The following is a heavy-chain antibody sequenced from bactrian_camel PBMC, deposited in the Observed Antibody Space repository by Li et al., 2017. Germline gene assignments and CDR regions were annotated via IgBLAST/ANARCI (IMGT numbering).Heavy chain of an antibody. Sequence: QLVESGGGLAQPGGSLTLSCTASRSTYNTYCMGWFRQAPGKKREGVAVVNSGGRTSYLSDVMDRFTISRDNAKGTLTLQMRSLKPDDTAMYYCAKGRPRLGLVAADLDRGQGTQVTVS. J-gene: IGHJ4*01. V-gene: IGHV3S53*01. CDR3: AKGRPRLGLVAADLD. D-gene: IGHD7*01. CDR2: VNSGGRT. CDR1: RSTYNTYC.